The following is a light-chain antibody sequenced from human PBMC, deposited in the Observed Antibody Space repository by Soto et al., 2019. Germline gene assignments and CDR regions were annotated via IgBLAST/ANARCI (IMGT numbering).Light chain of an antibody. CDR1: QSVSSN. Sequence: EIVMTQSPATLSVSPGERATLSCRASQSVSSNLAWYQQKPGQAPRLLSYGASTRAAVIPARLSGSGSGTEFTIPITRLQSEDFAVYYCKQYNNWPPWTFGQGTKVEIK. CDR3: KQYNNWPPWT. J-gene: IGKJ1*01. V-gene: IGKV3-15*01. CDR2: GAS.